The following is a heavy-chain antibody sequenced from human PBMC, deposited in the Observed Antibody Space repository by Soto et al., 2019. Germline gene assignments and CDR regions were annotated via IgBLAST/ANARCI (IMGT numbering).Heavy chain of an antibody. CDR1: GFSLSNARMG. V-gene: IGHV2-26*01. CDR2: IFSNDEK. J-gene: IGHJ6*02. CDR3: ARITRGGLAAVGRGVYYYGMDV. Sequence: QVTLKESGPVLVKPTETLTLTCTVSGFSLSNARMGVSWIRQPPGKALEWLAHIFSNDEKSYSTSLKSRLIISKDTSKSQVVLTMTNMDPVDTATYFCARITRGGLAAVGRGVYYYGMDVWGQGTTVTVSS. D-gene: IGHD6-13*01.